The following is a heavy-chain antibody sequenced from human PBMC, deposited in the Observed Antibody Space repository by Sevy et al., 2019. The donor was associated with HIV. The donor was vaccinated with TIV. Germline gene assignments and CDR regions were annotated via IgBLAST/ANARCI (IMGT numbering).Heavy chain of an antibody. CDR1: GFTFSSYW. Sequence: GGSPRLSCAASGFTFSSYWMSWVRQAPGKGLEWVANIKQDGSEKYYVDSVKGRFTISRDNAKNSLYLQMNSLRAEDTAVYYCATYDSSGYYYYFDYWGQGTLVTVSS. D-gene: IGHD3-22*01. J-gene: IGHJ4*02. CDR2: IKQDGSEK. CDR3: ATYDSSGYYYYFDY. V-gene: IGHV3-7*01.